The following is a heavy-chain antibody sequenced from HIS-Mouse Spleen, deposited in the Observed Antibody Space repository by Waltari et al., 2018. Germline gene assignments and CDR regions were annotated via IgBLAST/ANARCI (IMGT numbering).Heavy chain of an antibody. Sequence: QVQLVQSGAEVKKPGASVKVSCKASGYTFTSYDINWVRQATGQGLGWMGWMNPNSGNKGYAQKFQGRVTMTRNTSISTAYMELSSLRSEDTAVYYCARGHDYSNYFDYWGQGTLVTVSS. CDR3: ARGHDYSNYFDY. V-gene: IGHV1-8*01. J-gene: IGHJ4*02. CDR1: GYTFTSYD. D-gene: IGHD4-4*01. CDR2: MNPNSGNK.